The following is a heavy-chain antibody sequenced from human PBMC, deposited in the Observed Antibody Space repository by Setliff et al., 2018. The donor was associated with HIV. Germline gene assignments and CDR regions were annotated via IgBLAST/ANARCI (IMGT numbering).Heavy chain of an antibody. CDR2: ISAYNGNT. V-gene: IGHV1-18*01. Sequence: ASVKVSCKASGYTFINYDINWVRQATGQGLEWMGWISAYNGNTDYAQELQGRVTITTDESTSTAYMELSSLRSEDTAVYYCAGGRVNKPNPMDYWGQGTLVTVSS. CDR1: GYTFINYD. D-gene: IGHD3-16*01. CDR3: AGGRVNKPNPMDY. J-gene: IGHJ4*02.